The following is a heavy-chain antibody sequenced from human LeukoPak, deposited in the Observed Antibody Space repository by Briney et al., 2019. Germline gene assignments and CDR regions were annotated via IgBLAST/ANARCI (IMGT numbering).Heavy chain of an antibody. V-gene: IGHV4-59*12. CDR1: GGSISSYY. J-gene: IGHJ6*03. D-gene: IGHD3-10*01. Sequence: SETLSLTCTVSGGSISSYYWSWIRQPPGKGLEWIGNIYYSGSTNYNPSLKSRVTLSVDTSKTQFSLRLSSVTAADTAVYYCAREDSGSYYNYYYFYMDVWGKGTTVTISS. CDR2: IYYSGST. CDR3: AREDSGSYYNYYYFYMDV.